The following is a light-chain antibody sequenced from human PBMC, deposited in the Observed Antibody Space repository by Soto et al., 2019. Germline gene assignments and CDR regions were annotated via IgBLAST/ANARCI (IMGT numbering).Light chain of an antibody. V-gene: IGKV3-20*01. CDR2: GAS. J-gene: IGKJ1*01. CDR3: QQYGSSPRT. CDR1: HSVSSSY. Sequence: EILLTQSPGTLSLSPGERATLSCRASHSVSSSYLAWYQQKPGQAPRLLIYGASSRATGIPDRFSGSGAGTDFTLTISRLEPEDFAVYYCQQYGSSPRTFGQGTKVEIK.